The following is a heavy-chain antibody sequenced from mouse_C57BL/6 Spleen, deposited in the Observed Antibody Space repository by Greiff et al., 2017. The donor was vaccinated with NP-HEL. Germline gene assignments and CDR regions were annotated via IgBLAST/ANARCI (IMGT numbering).Heavy chain of an antibody. CDR2: IDPSDSET. Sequence: QVQLQQPGAELVRPGSSVKLSCKASGYTFTSYWMHWVKQRPIQGLEWIGNIDPSDSETHYNQKFKDKATLTVDKSSSTAYMQLSSLTSEDSAVYDCARGGLRDPFDYWGQGTTLTVSS. D-gene: IGHD3-3*01. CDR1: GYTFTSYW. J-gene: IGHJ2*01. CDR3: ARGGLRDPFDY. V-gene: IGHV1-52*01.